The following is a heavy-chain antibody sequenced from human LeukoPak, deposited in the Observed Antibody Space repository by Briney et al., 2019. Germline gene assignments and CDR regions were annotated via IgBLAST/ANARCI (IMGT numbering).Heavy chain of an antibody. J-gene: IGHJ5*02. CDR3: AREGDTVNWFDP. D-gene: IGHD5-18*01. Sequence: ASVKVSCKASGGTFSSYAISWVRQAPGQGLEWMGGIIPIFGTANYAQKFQGRVTITADESTSTAYMELSSLRSEDTAVYYCAREGDTVNWFDPWGQGTLVTVSS. CDR1: GGTFSSYA. CDR2: IIPIFGTA. V-gene: IGHV1-69*13.